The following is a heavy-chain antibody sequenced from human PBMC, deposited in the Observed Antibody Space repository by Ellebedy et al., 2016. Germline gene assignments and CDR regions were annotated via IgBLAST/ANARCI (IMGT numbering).Heavy chain of an antibody. CDR3: ARHLLHPNLRLGELSLNWYFDL. D-gene: IGHD3-16*02. J-gene: IGHJ2*01. Sequence: SETLSLTCSVSGGSFSSSHSYWGWIRQPPGKGLEWIGSIYYSGSTYYNPSLKSRVTISVDTSKNQFSLKLSSVTAADTAVYYCARHLLHPNLRLGELSLNWYFDLWGRGTLVTVSS. CDR2: IYYSGST. V-gene: IGHV4-39*01. CDR1: GGSFSSSHSY.